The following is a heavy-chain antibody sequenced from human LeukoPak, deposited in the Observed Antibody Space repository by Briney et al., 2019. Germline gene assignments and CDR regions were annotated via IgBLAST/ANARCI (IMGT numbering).Heavy chain of an antibody. CDR2: IIPIFGTA. CDR1: GGTFSSYA. CDR3: CRGLVFHYYYYYLHV. V-gene: IGHV1-69*05. Sequence: SVKVSCKGSGGTFSSYAISWVRQGPGQGLEWMGGIIPIFGTANYAQTFQGRVRITTDESTRTAYLELSSMRSDDTAVYYCCRGLVFHYYYYYLHVWGKGTTVTVSS. J-gene: IGHJ6*03. D-gene: IGHD6-19*01.